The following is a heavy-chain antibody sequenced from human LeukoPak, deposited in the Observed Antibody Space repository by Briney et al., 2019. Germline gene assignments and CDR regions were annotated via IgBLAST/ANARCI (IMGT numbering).Heavy chain of an antibody. J-gene: IGHJ4*02. V-gene: IGHV3-7*01. CDR2: INQDGREK. Sequence: GGSLRLSCAVSGFTFRMTWVRQVPGKGLQWVANINQDGREKYYMDSMKGRLNISRDNTENSVFLQLTSLRPEDTGIYFCAKGRDYGDYWAREPSSPSHQ. CDR1: GFTFR. CDR3: AKGRDYGDY.